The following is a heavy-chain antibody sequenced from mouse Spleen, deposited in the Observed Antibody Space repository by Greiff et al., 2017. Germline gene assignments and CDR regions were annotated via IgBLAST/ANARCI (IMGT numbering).Heavy chain of an antibody. CDR2: IDPSDSET. V-gene: IGHV1-52*01. J-gene: IGHJ2*01. CDR1: GYTFTSYW. CDR3: ARDYYYGSFDY. Sequence: QVQLQQPGAELVRPGSSVKLSCKASGYTFTSYWMHWVKQRPIQGLEWIGNIDPSDSETHYNQKFKDKATLTVDKSSSTAYMQLSSLTSEYSAVYYCARDYYYGSFDYWGQGTTLTVSS. D-gene: IGHD1-1*01.